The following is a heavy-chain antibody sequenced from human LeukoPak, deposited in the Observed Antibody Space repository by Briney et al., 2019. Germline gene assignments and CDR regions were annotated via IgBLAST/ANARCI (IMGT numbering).Heavy chain of an antibody. V-gene: IGHV3-23*01. CDR2: ISGGSGST. J-gene: IGHJ4*02. CDR3: AKGLSATSMGIDY. Sequence: GGSLRLSCAASGFTFSTYAMTWVRQAPGRGLEWVSTISGGSGSTDYADSVKGRFTVSRDNSRNTLYLQMHSVRVDDTAVYYCAKGLSATSMGIDYWGQGTLVTVSS. D-gene: IGHD4-17*01. CDR1: GFTFSTYA.